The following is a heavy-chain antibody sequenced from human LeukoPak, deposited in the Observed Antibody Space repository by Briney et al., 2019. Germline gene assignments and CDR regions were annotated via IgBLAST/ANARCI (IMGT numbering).Heavy chain of an antibody. V-gene: IGHV4-59*01. Sequence: SETLSLTCTVSGGSISDYSWSWIRQPPGKGLEWIGNIYYSGSANHNPSLKSRVTISRDTSKNQFSLKLTSVATADTAVYYCARAGGVKTAALDLDYWGQGTLVTVSS. CDR2: IYYSGSA. D-gene: IGHD6-25*01. CDR1: GGSISDYS. CDR3: ARAGGVKTAALDLDY. J-gene: IGHJ4*02.